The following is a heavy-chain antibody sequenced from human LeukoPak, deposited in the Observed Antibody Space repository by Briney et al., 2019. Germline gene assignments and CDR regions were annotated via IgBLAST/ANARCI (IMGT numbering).Heavy chain of an antibody. D-gene: IGHD6-19*01. Sequence: SETLSLTCTVSGVSVSSDGYYWCWIRQPPGKGLEWIGYIYHSGSTNYNPSLKSRVTISVDTSKNQFSLKLSSVTAADTAVYYCARTRIPVAGTRIDYWGQGTLVTVSS. CDR3: ARTRIPVAGTRIDY. J-gene: IGHJ4*02. V-gene: IGHV4-61*08. CDR2: IYHSGST. CDR1: GVSVSSDGYY.